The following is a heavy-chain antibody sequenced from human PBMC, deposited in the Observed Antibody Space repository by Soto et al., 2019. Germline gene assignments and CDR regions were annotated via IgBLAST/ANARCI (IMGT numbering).Heavy chain of an antibody. CDR2: ISAYNGNT. V-gene: IGHV1-18*01. CDR3: TRKRDYDFWSGYNTEGYFDY. J-gene: IGHJ4*02. Sequence: GASVKVSCKASGYTFTSYGISWVRQAPGQGLEWMGWISAYNGNTNYAQKLQGRVTMTTDTSTSTAYMELRSLRSDDTAVYYCTRKRDYDFWSGYNTEGYFDYWGQGTLVTVSS. D-gene: IGHD3-3*01. CDR1: GYTFTSYG.